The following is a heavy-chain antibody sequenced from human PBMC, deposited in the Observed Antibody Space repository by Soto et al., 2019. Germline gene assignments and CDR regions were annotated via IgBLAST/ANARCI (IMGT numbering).Heavy chain of an antibody. V-gene: IGHV4-59*01. CDR2: IYYSGST. CDR3: ARQTTIFGVVIAMDV. J-gene: IGHJ6*03. Sequence: SETLSLTCTVSGGSISSYYWSWIRQPPGKGLEWIGYIYYSGSTNYNPSLKSRVTISVDTSKNQFSLKLSSVTAADTAVYYCARQTTIFGVVIAMDVWGKGTTVTVSS. D-gene: IGHD3-3*01. CDR1: GGSISSYY.